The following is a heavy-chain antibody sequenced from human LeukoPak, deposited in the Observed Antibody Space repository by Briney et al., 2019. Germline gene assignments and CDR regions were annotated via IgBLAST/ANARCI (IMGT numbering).Heavy chain of an antibody. CDR2: ISYDGNNK. V-gene: IGHV3-30*04. J-gene: IGHJ4*02. CDR3: ARGGHSSGYYYAFDY. CDR1: GFTFSSYA. Sequence: GRSLRLSCAASGFTFSSYAMHWVRQAPGKGLEWVAVISYDGNNKYYADSVKGRFTISRDNSKNTLYLQMNSLRAEDTAVYYCARGGHSSGYYYAFDYWGQGTLVTVSS. D-gene: IGHD3-22*01.